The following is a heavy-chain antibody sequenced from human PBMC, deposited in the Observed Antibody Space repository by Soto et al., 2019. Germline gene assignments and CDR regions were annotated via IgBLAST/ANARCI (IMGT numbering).Heavy chain of an antibody. CDR3: ARGTGGSSAWRPLDR. CDR1: GITFSNAW. V-gene: IGHV3-15*01. D-gene: IGHD6-19*01. J-gene: IGHJ5*02. CDR2: IKSITDGGTT. Sequence: RRLSCAASGITFSNAWMTWVRQAPGKGLEWVGRIKSITDGGTTDYAAPVKGRFTISRDDSKDTLYLQMNNLRTEDTAVYHCARGTGGSSAWRPLDRWGQGTLVTVS.